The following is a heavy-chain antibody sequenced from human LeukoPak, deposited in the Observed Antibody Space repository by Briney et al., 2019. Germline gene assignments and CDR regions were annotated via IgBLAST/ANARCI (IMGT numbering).Heavy chain of an antibody. J-gene: IGHJ5*02. D-gene: IGHD5-18*01. CDR1: GYTFTGYY. Sequence: GASVKVSCKASGYTFTGYYMHWVRQAPGQGLEWMGWINPNSGGTNYAQKFQGRVTITADESTTTAYMELSSLRSEDTAVYYCARVTHTELSTWFDPWGQGTLVTVSS. V-gene: IGHV1-2*02. CDR2: INPNSGGT. CDR3: ARVTHTELSTWFDP.